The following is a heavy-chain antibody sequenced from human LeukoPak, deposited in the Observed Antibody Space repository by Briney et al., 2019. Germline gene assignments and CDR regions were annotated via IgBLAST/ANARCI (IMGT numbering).Heavy chain of an antibody. CDR2: ISGSGGRT. J-gene: IGHJ4*02. CDR3: AKDRRAAAGPPYYFDN. Sequence: RSGGSLRLSCAASRLTFSDYAMTWVRQAPGKGLQWVSTISGSGGRTYYTDSVKGRFTVSRGNSKNTLYLQMKSLRVEDAAVYYCAKDRRAAAGPPYYFDNWGQGTLVTVSS. D-gene: IGHD6-13*01. V-gene: IGHV3-23*01. CDR1: RLTFSDYA.